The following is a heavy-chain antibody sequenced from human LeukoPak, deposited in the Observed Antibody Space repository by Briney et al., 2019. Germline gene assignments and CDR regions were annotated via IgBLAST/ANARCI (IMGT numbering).Heavy chain of an antibody. V-gene: IGHV4-39*02. J-gene: IGHJ4*02. CDR3: AREGDSGYLFDY. CDR1: GGSISSSSYY. D-gene: IGHD5-12*01. CDR2: IYYSGST. Sequence: SETLSLTCTVSGGSISSSSYYWGWIRQPPGKGLEWIGSIYYSGSTYYNPSLKSRVTISVDTSKNQFSLKLSSVTPEDTAVYYCAREGDSGYLFDYWGQGTLVTVSS.